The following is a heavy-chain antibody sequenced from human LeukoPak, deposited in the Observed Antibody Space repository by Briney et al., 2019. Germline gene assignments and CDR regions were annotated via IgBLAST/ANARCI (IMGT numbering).Heavy chain of an antibody. V-gene: IGHV3-23*01. CDR3: AKDPRGSSSSVRYYYYYMDV. Sequence: GGSLRLSCAASGFTFSSYAMSWVRQAPGKGLEWVSAISGSGGSTYYADSVKGRFTISRNNSKNTLYLQMNSLRAEDTAVYYCAKDPRGSSSSVRYYYYYMDVWGKGTTVTVSS. CDR1: GFTFSSYA. J-gene: IGHJ6*03. CDR2: ISGSGGST. D-gene: IGHD6-6*01.